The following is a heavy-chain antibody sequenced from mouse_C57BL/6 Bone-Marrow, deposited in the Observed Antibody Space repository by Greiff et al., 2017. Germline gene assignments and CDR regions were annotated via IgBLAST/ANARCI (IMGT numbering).Heavy chain of an antibody. V-gene: IGHV1-53*01. J-gene: IGHJ3*01. D-gene: IGHD2-3*01. CDR2: INPSNGGT. Sequence: QVQLQQSGTELVKPGASVKLSCKASGYTFTSYWMHWVKQRPGQGLEWIGNINPSNGGTNYNEKFKSKATLTVDKSSSTAYMQLSSLTSEDSAVXYCARLGYDAPAWFAYWGQGTLVTVSA. CDR1: GYTFTSYW. CDR3: ARLGYDAPAWFAY.